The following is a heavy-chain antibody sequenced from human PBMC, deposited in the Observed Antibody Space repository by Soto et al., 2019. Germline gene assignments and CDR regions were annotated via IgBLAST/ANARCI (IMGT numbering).Heavy chain of an antibody. Sequence: QVQLQESGPGLVKPSGTLSLTCAVSGGSISSSNWWSWVRQPPGKGLEWIGEIYHSGSTNYNPSLKSRVTIAVDKSKNQFSPELSSVTAADTAVYYCARAAMGGSSWPFDYWGQGTLVTVSS. CDR1: GGSISSSNW. V-gene: IGHV4-4*02. J-gene: IGHJ4*02. CDR2: IYHSGST. D-gene: IGHD6-13*01. CDR3: ARAAMGGSSWPFDY.